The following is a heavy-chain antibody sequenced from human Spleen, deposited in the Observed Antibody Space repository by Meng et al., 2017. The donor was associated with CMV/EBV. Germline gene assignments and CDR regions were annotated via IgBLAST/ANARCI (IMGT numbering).Heavy chain of an antibody. Sequence: GGSLRLSCAASGFTFSSYAMSWVRQAPGKGLEWVSAISGSGGSTYYADSVKGRFTISRDNSKNTLYLQMNSLRAEDTAVYYCAKGRSGTTTSCSNYWGQGTLVTVSS. CDR2: ISGSGGST. CDR3: AKGRSGTTTSCSNY. V-gene: IGHV3-23*01. D-gene: IGHD2-2*01. J-gene: IGHJ4*02. CDR1: GFTFSSYA.